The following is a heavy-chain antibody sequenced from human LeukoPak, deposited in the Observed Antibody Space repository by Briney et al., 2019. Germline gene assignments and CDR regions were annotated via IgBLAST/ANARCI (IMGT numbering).Heavy chain of an antibody. D-gene: IGHD4/OR15-4a*01. CDR2: VYPGDSDT. V-gene: IGHV5-51*01. CDR1: GFDFTAYW. Sequence: GESLKISCQGSGFDFTAYWIGWVRPVPGKGLEWMGIVYPGDSDTRYSPSFQGQVTISADRSISTAYLQWNSLKASDTAMYFCARQPGTGANRNAFDLWGQGTKVTVSS. J-gene: IGHJ3*01. CDR3: ARQPGTGANRNAFDL.